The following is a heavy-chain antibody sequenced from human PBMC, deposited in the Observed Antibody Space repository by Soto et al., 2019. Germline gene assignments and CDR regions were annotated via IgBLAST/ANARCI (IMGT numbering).Heavy chain of an antibody. CDR3: ARPMIVYDSSGFDAFDI. CDR1: GYSFTSYW. CDR2: IYPGDSDA. V-gene: IGHV5-51*01. Sequence: GESLKISCKGSGYSFTSYWIGWVRQMPGKGLEWMGIIYPGDSDARYSPSFQGQVTISADKSISTAYLQWSSLKASDTAMYYCARPMIVYDSSGFDAFDIWGQGTMVTVSS. D-gene: IGHD3-22*01. J-gene: IGHJ3*02.